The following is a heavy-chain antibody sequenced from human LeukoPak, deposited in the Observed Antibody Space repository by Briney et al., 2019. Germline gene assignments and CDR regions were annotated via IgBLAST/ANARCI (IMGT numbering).Heavy chain of an antibody. D-gene: IGHD6-19*01. CDR3: AKDGGGWYTSGWYYFDY. J-gene: IGHJ4*02. Sequence: GGSLRLSCAASGFTFSSYAMSWVRQAPGKGLECVSPINGNGGSTDYADSVKGRFTISRDNSKNTLHLQMSSLRADDTAIYYCAKDGGGWYTSGWYYFDYWGQGTLVTASS. V-gene: IGHV3-23*01. CDR2: INGNGGST. CDR1: GFTFSSYA.